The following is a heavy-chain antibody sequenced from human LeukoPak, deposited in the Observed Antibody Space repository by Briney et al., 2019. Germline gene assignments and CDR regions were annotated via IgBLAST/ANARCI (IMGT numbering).Heavy chain of an antibody. CDR2: INHSGST. CDR1: GGSFSGYY. J-gene: IGHJ5*02. Sequence: PSETLSLTCAVYGGSFSGYYWSWVRQPPGKGLEWVGEINHSGSTNYNPSLKSRVTISVAPSKNQFSLKLSSVTAADTAVYYCARGEYSSGWYVRAWFDPWGQGTLVTVSS. CDR3: ARGEYSSGWYVRAWFDP. V-gene: IGHV4-34*01. D-gene: IGHD6-19*01.